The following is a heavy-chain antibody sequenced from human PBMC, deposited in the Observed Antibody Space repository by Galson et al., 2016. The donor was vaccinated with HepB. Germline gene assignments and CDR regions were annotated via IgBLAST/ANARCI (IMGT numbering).Heavy chain of an antibody. CDR1: GFTFTNTW. CDR3: TTAHGGDYYYAMDV. D-gene: IGHD3-16*01. V-gene: IGHV3-15*07. CDR2: IRSRADGGTT. Sequence: SLRLSCAASGFTFTNTWMNWVRQAPGKGLEWVGRIRSRADGGTTDYAAPGQGRFTVSRDDSKKTLYLQMTSLTTDDTAVYFCTTAHGGDYYYAMDVWGQGTTVTVSS. J-gene: IGHJ6*02.